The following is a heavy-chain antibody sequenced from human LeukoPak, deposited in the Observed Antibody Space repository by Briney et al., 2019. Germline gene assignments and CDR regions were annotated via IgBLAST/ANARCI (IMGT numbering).Heavy chain of an antibody. CDR3: AKATYYDFWSGPQRSFDY. Sequence: PGGSLRLSCAASGFTVSSNYMSWVRQAPGKGLEWVSVIYSGGSTYYADSVKGRFTISRDNSKNTLYLQMNSLRAEDTAVYYCAKATYYDFWSGPQRSFDYWGQGTLVTVSS. CDR2: IYSGGST. D-gene: IGHD3-3*01. CDR1: GFTVSSNY. V-gene: IGHV3-66*01. J-gene: IGHJ4*02.